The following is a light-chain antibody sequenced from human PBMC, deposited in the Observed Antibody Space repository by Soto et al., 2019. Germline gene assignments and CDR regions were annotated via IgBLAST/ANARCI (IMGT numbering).Light chain of an antibody. V-gene: IGKV3-20*01. CDR1: QSVSSSY. CDR2: GAS. Sequence: EIVLTQSPGTLSLSPGERATLSCRASQSVSSSYLAWYQQKPGQAPRLLIYGASSRATGIPDRFSGSGSGTDFTLTISRLEPEDSGLYYCQQYVASPLTFGGGTRVEMK. J-gene: IGKJ4*01. CDR3: QQYVASPLT.